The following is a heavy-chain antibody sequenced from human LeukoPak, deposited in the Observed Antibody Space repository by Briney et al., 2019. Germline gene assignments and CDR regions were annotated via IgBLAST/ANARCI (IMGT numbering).Heavy chain of an antibody. CDR1: GDSISSYY. Sequence: SETLSLTCTVSGDSISSYYWSWTRQTPGKGLGWIGYIHTNGRTNYSPSLKSRVTMSVDSSKNQLSLMLSSVTAADTAVYYCTRRAPTSYGHYLDSWGQGTLVTVSS. CDR3: TRRAPTSYGHYLDS. J-gene: IGHJ4*02. D-gene: IGHD3-10*01. V-gene: IGHV4-4*09. CDR2: IHTNGRT.